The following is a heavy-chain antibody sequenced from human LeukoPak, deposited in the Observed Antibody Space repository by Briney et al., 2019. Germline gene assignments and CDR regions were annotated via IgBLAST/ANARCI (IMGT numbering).Heavy chain of an antibody. V-gene: IGHV4-34*01. J-gene: IGHJ4*02. CDR3: ARRRLGSYYGFFDY. CDR1: GGSFSGYY. Sequence: SETLSLTCAVYGGSFSGYYWSWIRQPPGKGLEWIGEINHSGSTNYNPSLKSRVTISVDTSKNQFSLKLSSVTAADTAVYYCARRRLGSYYGFFDYWGQGTLVTVSS. CDR2: INHSGST. D-gene: IGHD1-26*01.